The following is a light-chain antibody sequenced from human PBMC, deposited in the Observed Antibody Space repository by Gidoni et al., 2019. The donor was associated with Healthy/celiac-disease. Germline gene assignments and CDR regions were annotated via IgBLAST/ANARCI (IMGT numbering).Light chain of an antibody. Sequence: EIVMTQSPATLSVSPGESATLTCRASQSVSSNLAWYQQKPGQAPRLLIYGASTRATGIPARFSGSGSGREFTLTISSLQSEDFAVYDCQQYNNWPQTFGQGTKVEIK. J-gene: IGKJ1*01. CDR2: GAS. V-gene: IGKV3-15*01. CDR1: QSVSSN. CDR3: QQYNNWPQT.